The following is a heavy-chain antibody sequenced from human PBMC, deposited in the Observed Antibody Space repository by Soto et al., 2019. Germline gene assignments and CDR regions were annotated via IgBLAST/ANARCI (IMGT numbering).Heavy chain of an antibody. J-gene: IGHJ6*02. CDR3: ARGGGIAAAGNGYDYYGMDV. CDR2: INSDGSST. Sequence: GGSLRLSCAASGFTFSSYWMHWVRQAPGKGLVWVSRINSDGSSTSYADSVKGRFTISRDNAKNTLYLQMNSLRAEDTAVYYCARGGGIAAAGNGYDYYGMDVWGQGTTVTVSS. D-gene: IGHD6-13*01. V-gene: IGHV3-74*01. CDR1: GFTFSSYW.